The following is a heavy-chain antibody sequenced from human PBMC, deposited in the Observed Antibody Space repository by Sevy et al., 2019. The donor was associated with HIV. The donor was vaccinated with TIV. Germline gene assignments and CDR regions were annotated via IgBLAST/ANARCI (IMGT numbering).Heavy chain of an antibody. CDR3: ARALAAAASY. Sequence: GGSLRLSCAASGFTFSSYLMNWVRQAPGKGLEWVANIKQDGSEKYYVDSVKGRFTISRDNAKNSMHLQMNSLRAEDTAVYYCARALAAAASYWGQGTLVTVSS. V-gene: IGHV3-7*01. J-gene: IGHJ4*02. CDR2: IKQDGSEK. CDR1: GFTFSSYL. D-gene: IGHD6-25*01.